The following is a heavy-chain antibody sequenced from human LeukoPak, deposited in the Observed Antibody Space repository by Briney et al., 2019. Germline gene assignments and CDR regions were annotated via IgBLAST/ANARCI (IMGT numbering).Heavy chain of an antibody. CDR1: GGSFSSYY. V-gene: IGHV4-34*01. Sequence: SETLSLTCSIYGGSFSSYYWSWIRQPPGKGLEWIGEINDSGGTNYNPSLKSRFTISVDTPKNQFSLKLSSVTAADTAVYYCARGYNWNDVGGNWFDPWGQGTLVTVSS. CDR2: INDSGGT. CDR3: ARGYNWNDVGGNWFDP. D-gene: IGHD1-20*01. J-gene: IGHJ5*02.